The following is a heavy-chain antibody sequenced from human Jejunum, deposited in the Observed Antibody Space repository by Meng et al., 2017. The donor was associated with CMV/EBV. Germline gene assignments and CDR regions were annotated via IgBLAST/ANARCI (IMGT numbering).Heavy chain of an antibody. CDR2: ISYDGGNT. V-gene: IGHV3-30-3*01. J-gene: IGHJ4*02. D-gene: IGHD2-2*01. Sequence: FIFSIYPMHWVRPAPGKRLEWVAVISYDGGNTYYADSVKDRFTISRDNSNNTLFLQMNNLRPEDTAVYYCARDRTSVVSPAALLFWGQGTLVTVSS. CDR3: ARDRTSVVSPAALLF. CDR1: FIFSIYP.